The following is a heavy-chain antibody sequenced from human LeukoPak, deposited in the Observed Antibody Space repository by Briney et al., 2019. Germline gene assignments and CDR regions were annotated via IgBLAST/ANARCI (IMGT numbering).Heavy chain of an antibody. CDR1: GFPYSRYA. V-gene: IGHV4-34*01. CDR2: INHSGST. CDR3: ARGQYRRDY. J-gene: IGHJ4*02. D-gene: IGHD2-2*01. Sequence: LRLPCAASGFPYSRYAMSWARQPPGKGLEWIGEINHSGSTKHHPSLKSRVTISVDPSKKQVPLKLSPVTGAGHGVCFWARGQYRRDYWLQGTLVTVSS.